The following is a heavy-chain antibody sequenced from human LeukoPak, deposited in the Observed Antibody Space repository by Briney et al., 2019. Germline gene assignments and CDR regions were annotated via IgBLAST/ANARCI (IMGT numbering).Heavy chain of an antibody. CDR2: IYTSGST. CDR1: GRSISSYY. J-gene: IGHJ6*03. Sequence: SETLSLTCTVSGRSISSYYWSWLRQPAGKGLEWIGRIYTSGSTNYNPSLTSRVTMSVDTSKNQFSLKLSSVTAADTAVYYCARSRDTAMEISTKHYYYYMDVWGKGTTVTVSS. D-gene: IGHD5-18*01. V-gene: IGHV4-4*07. CDR3: ARSRDTAMEISTKHYYYYMDV.